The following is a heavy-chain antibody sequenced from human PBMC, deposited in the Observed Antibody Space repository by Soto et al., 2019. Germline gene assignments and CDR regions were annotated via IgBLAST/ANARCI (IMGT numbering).Heavy chain of an antibody. CDR1: GGSISSYY. D-gene: IGHD2-2*02. V-gene: IGHV4-59*01. Sequence: QVQLQESGPGLVKPSETLSLTCPVSGGSISSYYWSWIRQPPGKGLEWIGYIYYSGSTNYNPSLKSRVTISVDTSKNQFSLKLSSVTAADTAVYYCARGHTGGDYWGQGTLVTVSS. J-gene: IGHJ4*02. CDR2: IYYSGST. CDR3: ARGHTGGDY.